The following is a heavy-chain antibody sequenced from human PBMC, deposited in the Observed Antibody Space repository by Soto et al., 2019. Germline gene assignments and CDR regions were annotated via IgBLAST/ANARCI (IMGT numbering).Heavy chain of an antibody. CDR2: ISYDGSNK. Sequence: GGSLRLSCAASGFTFSSYGMHWVRQAPGKGLEWVAVISYDGSNKYYADSVKGRFTISRDNSKNTLYLQMNSLRAEDTAVYYCAKSGSSGWYYYYYGMDVWGQGTTVTVSS. D-gene: IGHD6-19*01. CDR1: GFTFSSYG. CDR3: AKSGSSGWYYYYYGMDV. J-gene: IGHJ6*02. V-gene: IGHV3-30*18.